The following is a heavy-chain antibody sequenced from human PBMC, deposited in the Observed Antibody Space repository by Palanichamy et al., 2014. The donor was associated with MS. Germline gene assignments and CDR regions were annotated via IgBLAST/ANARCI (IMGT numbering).Heavy chain of an antibody. Sequence: QVQLVQSGAEVKEPGASVRVSCKASGHTFSSYGISWARQAPGQGLEWMGWISTHNGNTKYAQKFQDRVTMTTDTSTTTAHMDLRSLRSDDSAVYFCARDIGPVPGDYYYGLDVWGQGTTVTVSS. D-gene: IGHD3-10*01. CDR2: ISTHNGNT. CDR1: GHTFSSYG. V-gene: IGHV1-18*04. J-gene: IGHJ6*02. CDR3: ARDIGPVPGDYYYGLDV.